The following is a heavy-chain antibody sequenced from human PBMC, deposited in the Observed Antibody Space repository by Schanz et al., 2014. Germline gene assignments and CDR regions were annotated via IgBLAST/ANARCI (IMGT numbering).Heavy chain of an antibody. V-gene: IGHV3-21*01. CDR3: ARSYHDDDDYTRALDM. Sequence: VQLVESGGGVVQPGRSLRLSCAASGFTFSSYAMHWVRQAPGKGLEWVACIGRRGQVIYYADSMEGRFTISRDNAQNSLFLQMNSLRVEDTAVYYCARSYHDDDDYTRALDMWGQGTMVTVSS. D-gene: IGHD3-16*01. CDR2: IGRRGQVI. J-gene: IGHJ3*02. CDR1: GFTFSSYA.